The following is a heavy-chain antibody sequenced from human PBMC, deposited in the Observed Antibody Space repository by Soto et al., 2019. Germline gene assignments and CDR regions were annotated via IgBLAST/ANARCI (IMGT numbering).Heavy chain of an antibody. CDR1: GYTFTSYG. J-gene: IGHJ6*02. V-gene: IGHV1-18*01. CDR2: ISAYNGNT. Sequence: ASVKVSCKASGYTFTSYGISWVRQAPGQGLEWMGWISAYNGNTNYAQKLQGRVTMTTDTSTSTAYMELRSLRSDDTAVYYCARDFASVGGYNSYYYYYGMDVWGQGTTVTVSS. D-gene: IGHD5-12*01. CDR3: ARDFASVGGYNSYYYYYGMDV.